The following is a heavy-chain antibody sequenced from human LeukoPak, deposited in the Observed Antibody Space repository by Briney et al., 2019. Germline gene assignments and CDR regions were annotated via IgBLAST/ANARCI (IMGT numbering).Heavy chain of an antibody. CDR3: ARISSSWYLGMDV. Sequence: GGSLRLSCAASGFTFSSYSMNWVRQAPGKGLEWVSYISSSSSTIYYADSVKGRFTISRDNAKNSLYLQMNSLRAEDTAVYYCARISSSWYLGMDVWGQGTTVTVSS. D-gene: IGHD6-13*01. CDR1: GFTFSSYS. CDR2: ISSSSSTI. V-gene: IGHV3-48*01. J-gene: IGHJ6*02.